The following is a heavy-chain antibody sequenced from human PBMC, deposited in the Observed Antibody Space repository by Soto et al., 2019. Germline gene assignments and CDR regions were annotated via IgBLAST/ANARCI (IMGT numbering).Heavy chain of an antibody. Sequence: ESGGGLVQPGGSLRLSCAASGFTFSGYAMSWVRQAPGKGLEWVSAISGSGGSTYYADSVKGRFTISRDNSRNTLYLQMNSLRAEDTAVYYCAKAAAGYLYYYYGMDVWGQGTTVTVSS. J-gene: IGHJ6*02. D-gene: IGHD6-13*01. CDR2: ISGSGGST. CDR3: AKAAAGYLYYYYGMDV. V-gene: IGHV3-23*01. CDR1: GFTFSGYA.